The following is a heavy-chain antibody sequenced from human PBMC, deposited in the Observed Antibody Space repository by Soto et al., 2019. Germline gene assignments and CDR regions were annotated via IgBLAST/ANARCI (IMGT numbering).Heavy chain of an antibody. CDR3: ARQIYDSDTGPNFQYYFDS. Sequence: GESLKISCKGSGYSFAVYWITWVRQKPGKGLGWMGRIDPSDSQTYYSPSFRGHVTISATKSITTVFLQWSSLRASDTAMYYCARQIYDSDTGPNFQYYFDSWGQGTPVTVSS. CDR2: IDPSDSQT. D-gene: IGHD3-22*01. J-gene: IGHJ4*02. V-gene: IGHV5-10-1*01. CDR1: GYSFAVYW.